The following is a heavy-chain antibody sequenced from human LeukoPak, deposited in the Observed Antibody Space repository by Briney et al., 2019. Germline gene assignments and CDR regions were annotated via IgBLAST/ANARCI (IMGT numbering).Heavy chain of an antibody. J-gene: IGHJ6*02. D-gene: IGHD3-9*01. Sequence: TPSETLSLTCAVHGRSFSNYFWESVRQPPGKGLGRIGDVCHSEGTNYNSSHKSRVSISVDTSTNQFSLKLRSVTAADAAVYYCAHTESILTGNSPLDVWGQGTTVIVSS. CDR3: AHTESILTGNSPLDV. V-gene: IGHV4-34*01. CDR2: VCHSEGT. CDR1: GRSFSNYF.